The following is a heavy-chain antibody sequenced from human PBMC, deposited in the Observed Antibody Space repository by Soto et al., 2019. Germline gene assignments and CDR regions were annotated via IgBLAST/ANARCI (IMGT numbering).Heavy chain of an antibody. CDR1: GFTFSSYA. CDR2: ISGSGGST. Sequence: GGSLRLSCAASGFTFSSYAMSWVRQAPGKGLEWVSAISGSGGSTYYADSVKGRFTISRDNSKNTLYLQMNSLRAEDTAVYYCAKNIVGATEGDWFDPWGQGTLVTVSS. CDR3: AKNIVGATEGDWFDP. V-gene: IGHV3-23*01. D-gene: IGHD1-26*01. J-gene: IGHJ5*02.